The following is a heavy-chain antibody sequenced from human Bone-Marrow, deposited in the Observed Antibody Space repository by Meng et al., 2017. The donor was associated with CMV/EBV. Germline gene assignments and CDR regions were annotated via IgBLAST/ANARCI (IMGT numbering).Heavy chain of an antibody. CDR3: ARGSITMILVGYGMDV. D-gene: IGHD3-22*01. CDR1: GYTFTGYY. Sequence: ASVKVSCKASGYTFTGYYMHWVRQAPGQGLEWMGWINPNSGGTNYAQKFQGRVTMTRDTSISTAYMELRRLRSDDTAVYYCARGSITMILVGYGMDVWGQGPTVTFSS. V-gene: IGHV1-2*02. CDR2: INPNSGGT. J-gene: IGHJ6*02.